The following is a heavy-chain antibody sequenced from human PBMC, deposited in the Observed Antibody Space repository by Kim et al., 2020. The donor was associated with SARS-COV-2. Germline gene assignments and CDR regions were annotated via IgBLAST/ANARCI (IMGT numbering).Heavy chain of an antibody. V-gene: IGHV1-46*01. Sequence: QKFQGRVTMTRDTPTRTVYMELSSLRSEDTAVYYCARDQRYDFWSGYYDYWGQGTLVTVSS. J-gene: IGHJ4*02. D-gene: IGHD3-3*01. CDR3: ARDQRYDFWSGYYDY.